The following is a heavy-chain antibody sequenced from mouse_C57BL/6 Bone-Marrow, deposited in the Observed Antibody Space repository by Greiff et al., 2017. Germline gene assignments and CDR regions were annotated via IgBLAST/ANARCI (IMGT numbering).Heavy chain of an antibody. V-gene: IGHV10-1*01. CDR3: VRDYYGSRDWYFDV. J-gene: IGHJ1*03. D-gene: IGHD1-1*01. CDR2: IRSKSNNYAT. CDR1: GFSFNTYA. Sequence: DVMLVESGGGLVQPKGSLKLSCAASGFSFNTYAMNWVRQAPGKGLEWVALIRSKSNNYATYYADSVKDRFTISRDDSESMLYLQMNNLKTEDTAMYYGVRDYYGSRDWYFDVWGTGTTVTVSS.